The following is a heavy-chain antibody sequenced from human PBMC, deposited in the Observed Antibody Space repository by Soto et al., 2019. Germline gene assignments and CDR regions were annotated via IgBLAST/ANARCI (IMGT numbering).Heavy chain of an antibody. D-gene: IGHD3-10*01. V-gene: IGHV3-15*07. CDR1: GFTFTNSG. Sequence: PGGSLRLSCAASGFTFTNSGMTWVRQAPGKGLEWIGRIKSKTDGGTTDYAAPVKGRFTISRDDSKNTLYLQMNSLKSEDTALYYCATSNYFDSGRYPHAPFDYWGRGTLVTVSS. CDR3: ATSNYFDSGRYPHAPFDY. CDR2: IKSKTDGGTT. J-gene: IGHJ4*02.